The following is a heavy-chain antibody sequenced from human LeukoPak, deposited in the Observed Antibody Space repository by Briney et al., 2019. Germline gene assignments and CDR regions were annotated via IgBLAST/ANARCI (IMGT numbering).Heavy chain of an antibody. D-gene: IGHD2-21*02. V-gene: IGHV4-59*08. CDR3: ARNLVVVTAIHAFDI. Sequence: ASETLSLTCTVSGGSISSYYWSWIRQPPGKGLEWIGYIYYSGSTNYNPSLKSRVTISVDTSKNQFSLKLSSVTAADTAVYYCARNLVVVTAIHAFDIWGQGTMVTVSS. CDR1: GGSISSYY. CDR2: IYYSGST. J-gene: IGHJ3*02.